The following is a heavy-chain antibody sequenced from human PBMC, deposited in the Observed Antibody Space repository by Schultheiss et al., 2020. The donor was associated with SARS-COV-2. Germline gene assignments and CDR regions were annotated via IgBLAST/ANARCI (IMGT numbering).Heavy chain of an antibody. CDR3: ARGTLDDYGDSPLPDY. J-gene: IGHJ4*02. V-gene: IGHV4-39*07. CDR1: GGSISSSSYY. D-gene: IGHD4-17*01. Sequence: GSLRLSCTVSGGSISSSSYYWGWIRQPPGKGLEWIGSIYYSGSTYYNPSLKSRVTISVDTSKNQFSLKLSSVTAADTAVYYCARGTLDDYGDSPLPDYWGQGTLVTVSS. CDR2: IYYSGST.